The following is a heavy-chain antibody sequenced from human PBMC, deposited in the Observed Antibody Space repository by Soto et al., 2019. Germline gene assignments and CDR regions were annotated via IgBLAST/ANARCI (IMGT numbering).Heavy chain of an antibody. CDR3: ARDGYNPYWFAT. V-gene: IGHV3-53*01. Sequence: GGSLRLSCAPSGLSVSNNYMSWVRQAPGKGLEWVSIIYNDGNTYYADSVRGRFTISRDNSKNTLSLQMNRLRAEDTAVYYCARDGYNPYWFATWGQGTLVTVSS. CDR2: IYNDGNT. CDR1: GLSVSNNY. J-gene: IGHJ5*02. D-gene: IGHD1-20*01.